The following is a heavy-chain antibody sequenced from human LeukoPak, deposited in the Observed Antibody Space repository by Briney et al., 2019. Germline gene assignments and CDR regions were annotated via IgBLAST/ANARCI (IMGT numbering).Heavy chain of an antibody. V-gene: IGHV4-39*01. Sequence: PSETLSLTCTVSGGSISSGSYYWGWIRQPPGKGLEWIGSIYYSGSTYYNPSLKSRVTISVDTSKNQFSLKLSSVTAADTAVYYCARSGSYYIDFDYWGQGTLVTVSS. D-gene: IGHD3-10*01. CDR1: GGSISSGSYY. CDR3: ARSGSYYIDFDY. CDR2: IYYSGST. J-gene: IGHJ4*02.